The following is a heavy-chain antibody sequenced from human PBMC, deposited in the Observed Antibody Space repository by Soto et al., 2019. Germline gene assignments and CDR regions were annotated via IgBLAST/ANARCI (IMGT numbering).Heavy chain of an antibody. Sequence: SLRLSCAASGFTFSSYAMHWVRQAPGKGLVWVAVISYDGSNKYYADSVKGRFTISRDNSKNTLYLQMNSLRAEDTAVYYCARDSYSGSSWDFDIWGQGTMVTVSS. CDR1: GFTFSSYA. D-gene: IGHD1-26*01. J-gene: IGHJ3*02. CDR3: ARDSYSGSSWDFDI. CDR2: ISYDGSNK. V-gene: IGHV3-30-3*01.